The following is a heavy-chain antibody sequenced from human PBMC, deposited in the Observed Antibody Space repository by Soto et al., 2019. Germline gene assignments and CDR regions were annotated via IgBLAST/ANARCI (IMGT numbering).Heavy chain of an antibody. J-gene: IGHJ4*02. D-gene: IGHD2-15*01. CDR1: GFTFSTYA. CDR2: ITGSGESS. Sequence: EVQLLESGGGLVQPGGSLRLSCAASGFTFSTYAMSWVRQAPGKGLEWVSGITGSGESSYYADSVKGRFTISRDNSKNALFLHMNSLSGEDTAVYYCAKAGGDCTGGSCYSGQGAYWGQGTLVTVSS. V-gene: IGHV3-23*01. CDR3: AKAGGDCTGGSCYSGQGAY.